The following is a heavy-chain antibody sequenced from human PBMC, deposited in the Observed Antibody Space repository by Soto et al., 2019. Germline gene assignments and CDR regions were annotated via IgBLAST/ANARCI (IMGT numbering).Heavy chain of an antibody. CDR1: GCTFSNYA. D-gene: IGHD2-15*01. CDR3: AKDQVRVVVAAAFDY. CDR2: ISCGGSIK. Sequence: PGGSLRLSCAASGCTFSNYAMSWIRQAPGKGLEWVACISCGGSIKYYADSVKGRFTISRDNSKNTLYLQMNSLRAEDTAVYYCAKDQVRVVVAAAFDYWGQGTLVTVSS. V-gene: IGHV3-30*04. J-gene: IGHJ4*02.